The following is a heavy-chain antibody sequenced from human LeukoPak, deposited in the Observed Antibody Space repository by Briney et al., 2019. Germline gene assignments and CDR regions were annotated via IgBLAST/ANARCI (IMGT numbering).Heavy chain of an antibody. CDR1: GFTFSSYS. CDR2: ISSSSSYI. Sequence: GGSLRLSCAASGFTFSSYSMNWVRQAPGKGLEWVSSISSSSSYIYYADSVKGRLTISRDNAKNSLYLQMNSLRAEDTAVYYCANWIGSSSRDYWGQGTLVTVSS. D-gene: IGHD6-6*01. CDR3: ANWIGSSSRDY. J-gene: IGHJ4*02. V-gene: IGHV3-21*04.